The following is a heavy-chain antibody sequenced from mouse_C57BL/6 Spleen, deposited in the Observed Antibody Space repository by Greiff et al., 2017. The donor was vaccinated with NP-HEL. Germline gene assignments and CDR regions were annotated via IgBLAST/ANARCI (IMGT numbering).Heavy chain of an antibody. CDR1: GYTFTDYY. V-gene: IGHV1-19*01. Sequence: EVQLQQSGPVLVKPGASVKMSCKASGYTFTDYYMNWVKQSHGKSLEWIGVINPYNGGTSYNQKFKGKATLTVDKSSSTAYMELNSLTSEDSAVYYCARDYSNYDYFDYWGQGTTLTVSS. D-gene: IGHD2-5*01. J-gene: IGHJ2*01. CDR2: INPYNGGT. CDR3: ARDYSNYDYFDY.